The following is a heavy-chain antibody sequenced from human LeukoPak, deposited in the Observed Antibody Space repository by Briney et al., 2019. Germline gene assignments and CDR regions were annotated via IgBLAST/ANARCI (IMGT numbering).Heavy chain of an antibody. CDR1: GGTFSSYA. CDR3: ARGGGDCYSKTCFDY. D-gene: IGHD2-21*02. J-gene: IGHJ4*02. CDR2: ISAYNGNT. V-gene: IGHV1-18*01. Sequence: GASVKVSCKASGGTFSSYAISWVRQAPGQGLEWMGWISAYNGNTNYAQKLQGRVTMTTDTSTSTAYMELRSLRSDDTAVYYCARGGGDCYSKTCFDYWGQGTLVSVSS.